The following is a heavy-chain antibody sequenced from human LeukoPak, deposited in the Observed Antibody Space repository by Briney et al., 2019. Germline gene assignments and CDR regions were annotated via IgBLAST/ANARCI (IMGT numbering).Heavy chain of an antibody. CDR3: ARGDSGYDYGFDN. J-gene: IGHJ4*02. CDR2: IIPIFGTT. CDR1: GGTFSSHA. D-gene: IGHD5-12*01. Sequence: SVKVSCKASGGTFSSHAISWVRQAPGQGLEWVGGIIPIFGTTNYAQKFQGRVTITTDESTSTGYMELRSLRSDDTAVYYCARGDSGYDYGFDNWGQGTLITVSS. V-gene: IGHV1-69*05.